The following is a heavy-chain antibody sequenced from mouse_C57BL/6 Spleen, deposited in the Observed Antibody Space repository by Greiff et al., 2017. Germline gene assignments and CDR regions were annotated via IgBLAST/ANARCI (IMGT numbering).Heavy chain of an antibody. D-gene: IGHD4-1*01. CDR3: ARRLTGTQYYFDY. CDR1: GFTFSSYG. Sequence: EVQRVESGGDLVKPGGSLKLSCAASGFTFSSYGMSWVRQTPDKRLEWVATISSGGSYTYYPDSVKGRFTIPRDNAKNTLYLQMSSLKSEDTAMYDCARRLTGTQYYFDYWGQGTTLTVSS. J-gene: IGHJ2*01. CDR2: ISSGGSYT. V-gene: IGHV5-6*01.